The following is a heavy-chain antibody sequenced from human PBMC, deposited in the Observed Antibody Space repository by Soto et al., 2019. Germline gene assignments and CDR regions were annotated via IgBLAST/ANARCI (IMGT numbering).Heavy chain of an antibody. CDR3: ARGLRYCSGGSCYSPFYGMDV. CDR1: GFTFSSYG. V-gene: IGHV3-33*01. Sequence: GGSLRLSCAASGFTFSSYGMHWVRQAPGKGLEWVAVIWYDGSNKYYADSVKGRFTISRDNSKNTLYLQMNSLRAEDTAVYYCARGLRYCSGGSCYSPFYGMDVWGQGTTVTVSS. D-gene: IGHD2-15*01. CDR2: IWYDGSNK. J-gene: IGHJ6*02.